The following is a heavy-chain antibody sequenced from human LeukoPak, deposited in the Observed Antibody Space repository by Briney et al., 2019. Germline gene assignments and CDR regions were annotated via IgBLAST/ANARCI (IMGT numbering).Heavy chain of an antibody. Sequence: ASVKVSCKASGYTFTSYYMHWVRQAPGQGLEWMGIINPSGGSTSYAQKFQARLTMTTDTSATTVYMELNSLRSEDTAVYYCARSGSNWSCDSWGQGTLVTVSS. V-gene: IGHV1-46*01. CDR1: GYTFTSYY. CDR2: INPSGGST. CDR3: ARSGSNWSCDS. J-gene: IGHJ4*02. D-gene: IGHD6-13*01.